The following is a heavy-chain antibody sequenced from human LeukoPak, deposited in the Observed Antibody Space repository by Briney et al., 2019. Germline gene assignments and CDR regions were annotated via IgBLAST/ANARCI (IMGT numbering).Heavy chain of an antibody. CDR2: IFPDDSDT. CDR3: ARTWGSTPGAFDI. Sequence: GESLKISCQTSGYYFNNFWIGWVRQMPGRGLEWMGIIFPDDSDTRYSPSFQGQVTISADKSISTAYLQWSSLKASDTAMYYCARTWGSTPGAFDIWGQRTMVTVSS. D-gene: IGHD1-26*01. V-gene: IGHV5-51*01. J-gene: IGHJ3*02. CDR1: GYYFNNFW.